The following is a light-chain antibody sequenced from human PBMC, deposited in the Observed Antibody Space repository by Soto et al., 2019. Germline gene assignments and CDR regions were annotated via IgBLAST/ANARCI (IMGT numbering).Light chain of an antibody. CDR1: SSDVGGYNY. CDR3: SSYTTSSTLE. Sequence: SALTQPASVSGSPGQSITISCTGTSSDVGGYNYVSWYQQHPGKGPKLIIYDVSNRPSGVSNRFSGSKSGNTASLTISGLQAEDEADYYCSSYTTSSTLEIGGGTKLTVL. CDR2: DVS. V-gene: IGLV2-14*01. J-gene: IGLJ2*01.